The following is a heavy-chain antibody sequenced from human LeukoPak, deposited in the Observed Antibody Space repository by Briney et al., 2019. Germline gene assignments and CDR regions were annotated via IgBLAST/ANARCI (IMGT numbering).Heavy chain of an antibody. D-gene: IGHD3-10*01. CDR3: ARDLQYYYGSGSYWYFQH. V-gene: IGHV1-18*04. CDR1: GYTFTSYG. Sequence: ASVKVSCKASGYTFTSYGISWVRQAPGQGLEWKGWISAYNGNTNYAQKLQGRVTMTTDTSTSTAYMELRSLRSDDTAVYYCARDLQYYYGSGSYWYFQHWGQGTLVTVSS. CDR2: ISAYNGNT. J-gene: IGHJ1*01.